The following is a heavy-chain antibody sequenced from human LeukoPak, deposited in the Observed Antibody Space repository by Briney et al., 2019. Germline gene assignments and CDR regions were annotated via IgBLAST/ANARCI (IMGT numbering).Heavy chain of an antibody. CDR3: AKDWTGTKPFDL. D-gene: IGHD3/OR15-3a*01. Sequence: PSETLSLTCAVYGGSFSGYYWSWVRQAPGKGLDWVSGISGSGGSTYYADSVKGRFTISRDNSKNTLYLQMNSLRAEDTAVYYCAKDWTGTKPFDLWGRGTLVTVSS. J-gene: IGHJ2*01. CDR1: GGSFSGYY. V-gene: IGHV3-23*01. CDR2: ISGSGGST.